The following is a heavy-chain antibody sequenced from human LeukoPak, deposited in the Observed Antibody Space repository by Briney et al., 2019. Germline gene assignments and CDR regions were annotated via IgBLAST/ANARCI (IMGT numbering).Heavy chain of an antibody. CDR1: GYTFTSYG. Sequence: ASVKVSCKASGYTFTSYGISWVRQAPGQRLEWMGWINAGNGNTKYSQEFQGRVTITRDTSASTAYMELSSLRSEDMAVYYCAREKYDILTGYSYYFDYWGQGTLVTVSS. CDR2: INAGNGNT. CDR3: AREKYDILTGYSYYFDY. V-gene: IGHV1-3*03. J-gene: IGHJ4*02. D-gene: IGHD3-9*01.